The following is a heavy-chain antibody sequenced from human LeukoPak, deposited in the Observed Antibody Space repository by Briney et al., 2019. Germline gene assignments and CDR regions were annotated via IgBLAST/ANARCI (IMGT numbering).Heavy chain of an antibody. J-gene: IGHJ4*02. CDR1: GGTFSSYA. CDR3: ARGPTPILWTGTRFDY. CDR2: IIPIFGTA. D-gene: IGHD1/OR15-1a*01. V-gene: IGHV1-69*05. Sequence: EASVKVSCKASGGTFSSYAINWVRQAPAQGLEWMGGIIPIFGTANYAQKFQGRVTITTDESTSTAYMELSSLRSEDTAVYYCARGPTPILWTGTRFDYWGQGTLVTVSS.